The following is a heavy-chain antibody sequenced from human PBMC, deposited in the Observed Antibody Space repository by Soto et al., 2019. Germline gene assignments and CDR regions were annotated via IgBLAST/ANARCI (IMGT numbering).Heavy chain of an antibody. CDR2: ISSSSSYI. CDR1: GFTFSSYS. Sequence: EVQLVESGGGLVKPGGSLRLSCAASGFTFSSYSMNWVRQAPGKGLEWVSSISSSSSYIYYADSVKGRFTISRDNAKNSLYLQMNSLRAEDTGVYYCAIDPRTRLTCYYNVRDDYWGQGTLVTVSS. CDR3: AIDPRTRLTCYYNVRDDY. D-gene: IGHD3-9*01. J-gene: IGHJ4*02. V-gene: IGHV3-21*01.